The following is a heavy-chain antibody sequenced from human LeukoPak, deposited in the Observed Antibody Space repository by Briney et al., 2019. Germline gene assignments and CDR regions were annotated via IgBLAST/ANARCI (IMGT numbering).Heavy chain of an antibody. CDR3: ARVGLPGGGSYREGN. V-gene: IGHV1-69*04. Sequence: GASVKVSCKASGGTFSSYAISWVRQAPGQGLEWMGRIIPILGIANYAQKFQGRVTITADKSTSTAYMELSSLRSEDTAVYYCARVGLPGGGSYREGNWGQGTLVTVSS. D-gene: IGHD1-26*01. CDR2: IIPILGIA. CDR1: GGTFSSYA. J-gene: IGHJ4*02.